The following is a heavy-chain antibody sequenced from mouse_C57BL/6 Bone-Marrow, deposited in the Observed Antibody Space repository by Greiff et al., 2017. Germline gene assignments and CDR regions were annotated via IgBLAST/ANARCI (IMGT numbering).Heavy chain of an antibody. D-gene: IGHD1-1*01. V-gene: IGHV1-82*01. CDR1: GYAFSSSW. CDR2: IYPGDGDT. Sequence: QVQLQQSGPELVKPGASVKISCKASGYAFSSSWMNWVKQRPGKGLEWIGRIYPGDGDTNYNGTFKGKATLTADKSSSTAYMQLSSLTSEDSAVYFCARSGSSYKGYYFDYWGQGTTLTVAS. CDR3: ARSGSSYKGYYFDY. J-gene: IGHJ2*01.